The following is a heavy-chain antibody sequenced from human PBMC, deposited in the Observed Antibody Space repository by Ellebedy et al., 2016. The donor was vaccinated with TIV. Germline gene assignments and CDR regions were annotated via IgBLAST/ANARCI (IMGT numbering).Heavy chain of an antibody. D-gene: IGHD6-25*01. J-gene: IGHJ4*02. CDR1: GYTFSNYD. CDR2: ISAYKGDT. Sequence: AASVKVSCKATGYTFSNYDVTWVRRAPGQGLEWMGLISAYKGDTKYSQKVQGRVVLTIDTSTNTAYMELRSLRSEDTAVYYCGRGGYIPSQGFDYWGQGTLVNVSS. V-gene: IGHV1-18*04. CDR3: GRGGYIPSQGFDY.